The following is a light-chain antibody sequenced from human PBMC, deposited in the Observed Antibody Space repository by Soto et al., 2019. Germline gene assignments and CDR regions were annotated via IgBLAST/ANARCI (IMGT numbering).Light chain of an antibody. CDR3: QQYHLYWT. CDR1: QDISNY. CDR2: GAS. V-gene: IGKV1-39*01. J-gene: IGKJ1*01. Sequence: DIHMTQSPSSLSASVGNIFTITCQASQDISNYLNWYQQKPGSAPKLLIYGASTLQSGVPSRFSGSGSGAEFTLTIDNMQPEDFATYYCQQYHLYWTFGPGTKVDIK.